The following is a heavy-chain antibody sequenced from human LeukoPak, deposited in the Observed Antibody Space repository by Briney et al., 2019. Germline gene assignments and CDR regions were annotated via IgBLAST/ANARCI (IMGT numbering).Heavy chain of an antibody. J-gene: IGHJ5*02. CDR2: IYYSGST. CDR3: ARENTGRLLNWFDP. D-gene: IGHD5-12*01. CDR1: GGSISSGGYY. V-gene: IGHV4-31*03. Sequence: SQTLSLTCTVSGGSISSGGYYWSWIRQHPGKGLEWIGYIYYSGSTYYNPSLKSRVTISVDTSKNQFSLKLSSVTAADTAVYYCARENTGRLLNWFDPWGQGTLVTVSS.